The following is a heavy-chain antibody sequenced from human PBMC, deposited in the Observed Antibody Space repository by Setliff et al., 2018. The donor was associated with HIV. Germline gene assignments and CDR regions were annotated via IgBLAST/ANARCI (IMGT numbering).Heavy chain of an antibody. CDR1: GFSVSNGKMG. Sequence: ESGPTLVNPTETLTLTCTVSGFSVSNGKMGVSWFRQPPGKALEWLAHIFSDGEEYYSTSLKRRLTISTDTSKNQVVLSMTDMDPVGTATYYCAHRQFPWEFDYWGQGALVTVSS. D-gene: IGHD1-26*01. CDR2: IFSDGEE. CDR3: AHRQFPWEFDY. V-gene: IGHV2-26*01. J-gene: IGHJ4*02.